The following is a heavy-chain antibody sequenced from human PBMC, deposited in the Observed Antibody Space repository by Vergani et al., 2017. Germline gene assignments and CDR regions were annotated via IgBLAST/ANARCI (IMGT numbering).Heavy chain of an antibody. CDR2: ISSSSSYI. J-gene: IGHJ4*02. D-gene: IGHD1-20*01. CDR1: GFTFSSYA. Sequence: EVQLVESGGGLVQPGGSLRLSCAASGFTFSSYAMSWVRQAPGKGLEWVSSISSSSSYIYYADSVKGRFTISRDNAKNSLYLQMNSLRAEDTAVYYCARVPYNWKNYFDYWGQGTLVTVSS. V-gene: IGHV3-21*01. CDR3: ARVPYNWKNYFDY.